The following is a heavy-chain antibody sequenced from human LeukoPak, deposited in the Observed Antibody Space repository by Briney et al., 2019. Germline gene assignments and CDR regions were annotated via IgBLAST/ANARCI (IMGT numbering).Heavy chain of an antibody. D-gene: IGHD3-22*01. Sequence: PGGSLRLSCAASGFTFSSYAMSWVRQAPGKGLEWVSALTGSGDSTYYADSVKGRFTISRDNSKNTLYLQMNSLRAEDTAVYYCATDYYDEGLSWGQGTLVTVSS. CDR3: ATDYYDEGLS. V-gene: IGHV3-23*01. CDR2: LTGSGDST. CDR1: GFTFSSYA. J-gene: IGHJ4*02.